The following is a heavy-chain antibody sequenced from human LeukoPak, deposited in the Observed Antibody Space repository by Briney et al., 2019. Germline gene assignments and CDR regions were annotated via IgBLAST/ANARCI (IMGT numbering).Heavy chain of an antibody. V-gene: IGHV5-51*01. CDR1: GYTFTSQW. J-gene: IGHJ4*02. Sequence: GESLKISCRASGYTFTSQWIGWVRRMPGKGLEWMGIIFPGDSSTRYSPSFQGQVTISADKSISTAYLQWSSLKASDTAMYYCARPSGFGSSWCLVDYWGQGTLLTVSS. CDR3: ARPSGFGSSWCLVDY. D-gene: IGHD6-13*01. CDR2: IFPGDSST.